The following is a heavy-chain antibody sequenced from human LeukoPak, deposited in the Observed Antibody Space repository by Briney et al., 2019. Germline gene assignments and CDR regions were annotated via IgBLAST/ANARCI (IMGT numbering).Heavy chain of an antibody. CDR3: ARDPLATTVTTNDY. CDR1: GGTFSSYA. V-gene: IGHV1-69*04. CDR2: IIPILGVA. D-gene: IGHD4-17*01. J-gene: IGHJ4*02. Sequence: SVKVSCKASGGTFSSYAISWVRQAPGQGLEWMGRIIPILGVANYAQKFQGRVTITADKSTSTAYMELSSLISEDTAVYYCARDPLATTVTTNDYWGQGTLVTVSS.